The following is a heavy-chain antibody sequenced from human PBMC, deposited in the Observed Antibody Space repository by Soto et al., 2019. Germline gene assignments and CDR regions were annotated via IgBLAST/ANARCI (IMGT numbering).Heavy chain of an antibody. J-gene: IGHJ4*02. D-gene: IGHD2-15*01. CDR3: TRESRMDFDY. Sequence: QVHLVQSGAKVKKPGASVEISCKASGYTFTSNTIHWVRQAPGQRFEWLGWINVGNGKTQYSQNFQGRVSISRDTSASTAYMELSGLRSEDTAVYYCTRESRMDFDYWGQGTLVTVSS. V-gene: IGHV1-3*01. CDR2: INVGNGKT. CDR1: GYTFTSNT.